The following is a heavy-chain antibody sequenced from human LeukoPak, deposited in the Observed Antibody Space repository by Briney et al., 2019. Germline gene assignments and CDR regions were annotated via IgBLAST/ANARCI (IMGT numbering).Heavy chain of an antibody. CDR1: GDSISSNY. D-gene: IGHD6-19*01. CDR2: IYYSGST. Sequence: PSETLPLTCTISGDSISSNYWSWIRQPPGKGLEWIGYIYYSGSTNYNPSLKSRVTISADTSNNQFSLKLNSVTAADTAVYYCARVGAWYSSGWHYFDYWGQGTLVTVSS. V-gene: IGHV4-59*01. CDR3: ARVGAWYSSGWHYFDY. J-gene: IGHJ4*02.